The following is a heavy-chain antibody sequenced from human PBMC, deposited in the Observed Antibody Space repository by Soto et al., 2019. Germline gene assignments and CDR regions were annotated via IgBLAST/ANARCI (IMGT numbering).Heavy chain of an antibody. CDR1: GGSISSSNW. J-gene: IGHJ6*02. CDR2: IYHSGST. CDR3: ARDQLWFGDFNTWGMDV. Sequence: QVQLQESGPGLVKPSGTLSLTCAVSGGSISSSNWWSWVRQPPGKGLEWIGEIYHSGSTNYNPSRKSRVTISVDKSKNRFARTLSSVTAADTAVYYCARDQLWFGDFNTWGMDVWGQGTTVTVSS. D-gene: IGHD3-10*01. V-gene: IGHV4-4*02.